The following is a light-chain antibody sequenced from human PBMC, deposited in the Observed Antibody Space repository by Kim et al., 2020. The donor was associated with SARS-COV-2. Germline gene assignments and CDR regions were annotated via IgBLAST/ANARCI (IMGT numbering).Light chain of an antibody. CDR2: AAS. J-gene: IGKJ5*01. V-gene: IGKV1-39*01. CDR3: QQSYSTPPIT. CDR1: QTIRTY. Sequence: SVGDRVTITCRASQTIRTYLNWYQLKPGKAPKLLIYAASSLQSGVPSRFTGSGSGTDFTLTTSSLQIEDFATYYCQQSYSTPPITFAQGTRLEIK.